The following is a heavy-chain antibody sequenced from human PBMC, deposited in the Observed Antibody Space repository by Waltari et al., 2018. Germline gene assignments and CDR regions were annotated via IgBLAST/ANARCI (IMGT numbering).Heavy chain of an antibody. D-gene: IGHD3-10*01. V-gene: IGHV3-21*01. Sequence: EVQLVESGGGLVKPGGSLRLSCAASGFTFSSYSMNWVRQAPGKGLEWVSSISSSSSYIYYADSVKGRFTISRDNAKNSLYLQMNSLRAEDTAVYYCASLGRGRFWARDWGQGTLVTVSS. CDR1: GFTFSSYS. CDR3: ASLGRGRFWARD. J-gene: IGHJ4*02. CDR2: ISSSSSYI.